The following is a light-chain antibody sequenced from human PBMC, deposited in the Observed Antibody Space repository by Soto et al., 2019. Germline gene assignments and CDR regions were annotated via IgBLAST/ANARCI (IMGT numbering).Light chain of an antibody. CDR2: EVS. CDR3: SSYTTIFTYV. CDR1: SSDVGDYKY. Sequence: QPASLSGSPGQSITISCTGTSSDVGDYKYVSWYQQHPGKAPKLVISEVSNRPSGISNRFSGSKSGNTASLTISGLQAEDEADYYCSSYTTIFTYVFGTGTKVTVL. V-gene: IGLV2-14*01. J-gene: IGLJ1*01.